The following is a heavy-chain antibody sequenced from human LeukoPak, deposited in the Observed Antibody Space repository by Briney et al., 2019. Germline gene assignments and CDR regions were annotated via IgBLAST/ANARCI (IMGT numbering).Heavy chain of an antibody. CDR2: IYSDGAT. J-gene: IGHJ4*02. V-gene: IGHV3-23*03. CDR3: ARDSNGPAF. Sequence: GGSLRLSCAASGFTFSTYAMSWVRQAPGKGLEWVAVIYSDGATFHLDSVKGRFTVSRDSSKNTLYFQMNNLRADDTAVYYCARDSNGPAFWGQGTLVTVSS. CDR1: GFTFSTYA. D-gene: IGHD3-22*01.